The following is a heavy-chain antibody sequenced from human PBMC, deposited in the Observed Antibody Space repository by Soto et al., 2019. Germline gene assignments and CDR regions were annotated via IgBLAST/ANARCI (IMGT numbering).Heavy chain of an antibody. CDR3: ARGQLLMVYAANNCFDP. Sequence: ASVKVSCKASGYTFTGYYVHWVRQAPGQGLEWMGWINPNSGGTNYAQKFQGWVTMTRDTSISTAYMELSRLRSDDTAVYYCARGQLLMVYAANNCFDPWGQGTLVTVSP. CDR1: GYTFTGYY. D-gene: IGHD2-8*01. CDR2: INPNSGGT. J-gene: IGHJ5*02. V-gene: IGHV1-2*04.